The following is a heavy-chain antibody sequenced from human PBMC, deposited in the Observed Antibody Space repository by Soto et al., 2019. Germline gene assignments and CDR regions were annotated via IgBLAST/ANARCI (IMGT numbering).Heavy chain of an antibody. CDR1: GFTVSSNY. J-gene: IGHJ3*02. Sequence: HHGGSLRLSCAASGFTVSSNYMSWVRQAPRKGLEWVSVIFTGGSTYYADSVKGRFTISRHSSMNTVYLQMDSLRAEDTAVYYCARDRQSSGWLDAFDIWGQGTMVTVSS. CDR2: IFTGGST. CDR3: ARDRQSSGWLDAFDI. V-gene: IGHV3-53*04. D-gene: IGHD6-19*01.